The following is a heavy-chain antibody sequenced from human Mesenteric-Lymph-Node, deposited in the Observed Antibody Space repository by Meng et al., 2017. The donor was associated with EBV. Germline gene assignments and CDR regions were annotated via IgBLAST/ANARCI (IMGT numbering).Heavy chain of an antibody. D-gene: IGHD5/OR15-5a*01. CDR2: IRPNSGAT. V-gene: IGHV1-2*06. CDR1: GHIFTDYS. Sequence: QGLLVQSGAEVKKPGASVRVSCKTSGHIFTDYSIHWVRQGPGRGLEWMGRIRPNSGATHYAQTFEDRVTMTRDTSISTVYMELSRLRSDDTAVYYCTRVVYREFDPWGQGTLVTVSS. J-gene: IGHJ5*02. CDR3: TRVVYREFDP.